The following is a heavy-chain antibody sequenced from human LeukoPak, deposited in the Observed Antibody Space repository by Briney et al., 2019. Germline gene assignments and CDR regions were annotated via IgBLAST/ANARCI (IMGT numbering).Heavy chain of an antibody. CDR3: ARSRGAGPGAYFDY. Sequence: GGSLRLSCAASGFTFNTYAMSWVRQAPGQGLEWVSYISNSGSYTNYADSVEGRFTISRDNAENSLYLQMNSLRAEDTAVYYCARSRGAGPGAYFDYWGQGTLVTVTS. CDR1: GFTFNTYA. D-gene: IGHD1-26*01. V-gene: IGHV3-11*03. CDR2: ISNSGSYT. J-gene: IGHJ4*02.